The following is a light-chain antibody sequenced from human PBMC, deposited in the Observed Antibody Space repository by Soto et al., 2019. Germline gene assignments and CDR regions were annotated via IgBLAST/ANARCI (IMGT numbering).Light chain of an antibody. CDR2: GAS. J-gene: IGKJ4*01. Sequence: EIVLTQSPVTLSLSPGERATLSCRASQSVTDFLAWYQQKPGQAPRLLIYGASNRATGIPDRFSGSGSGTDFILTINRLEPEDFAVYYCQEFASNFGGGTKVDIK. CDR3: QEFASN. V-gene: IGKV3-20*01. CDR1: QSVTDF.